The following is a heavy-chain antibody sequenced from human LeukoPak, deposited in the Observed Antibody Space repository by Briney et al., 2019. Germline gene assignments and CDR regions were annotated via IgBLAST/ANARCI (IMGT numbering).Heavy chain of an antibody. CDR2: ISGSGGST. CDR3: ASWAGVVDDFNGPFDY. V-gene: IGHV3-23*01. J-gene: IGHJ4*02. D-gene: IGHD2-2*01. CDR1: GFTFSSYA. Sequence: GGSLRLSCAASGFTFSSYAMSWVRQAPGKGLEWVSAISGSGGSTYYADSVKGRFTISRDNAKNSLYLQMNSLRAEDTAVYYCASWAGVVDDFNGPFDYWGQGTLVTVSS.